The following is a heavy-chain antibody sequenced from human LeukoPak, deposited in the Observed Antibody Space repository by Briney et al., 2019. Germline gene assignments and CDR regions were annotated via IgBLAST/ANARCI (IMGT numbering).Heavy chain of an antibody. D-gene: IGHD4-17*01. J-gene: IGHJ5*02. CDR3: AKEDFSDHTIGFGP. Sequence: GGSLRLSCAASGFTFSDYPMSWVRQAPGKGLEWVSAITTSGGTYYACSVKGRFSISRDHSKNTVYLQMTSLRVEDTAVYYCAKEDFSDHTIGFGPWGQGTLVTVSS. CDR2: ITTSGGT. V-gene: IGHV3-23*01. CDR1: GFTFSDYP.